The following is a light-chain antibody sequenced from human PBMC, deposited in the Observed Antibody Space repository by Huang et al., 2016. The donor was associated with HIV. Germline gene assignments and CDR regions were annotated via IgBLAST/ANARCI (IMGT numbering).Light chain of an antibody. CDR2: GAS. CDR1: QDIGTS. Sequence: HLTQSPPSLSASVGDSVFISCRASQDIGTSLAWYQQRKGRAPKLRSSGASTLQPGVPSRFSGDSAWTFFTLFITDLQPEDFATYYCQQLHAYPITFDQGTRLDIK. J-gene: IGKJ5*01. V-gene: IGKV1-13*02. CDR3: QQLHAYPIT.